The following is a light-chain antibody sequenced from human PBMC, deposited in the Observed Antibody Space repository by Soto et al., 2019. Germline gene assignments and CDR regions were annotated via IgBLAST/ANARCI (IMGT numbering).Light chain of an antibody. CDR2: RNI. Sequence: SYELTQPPSVSVSPGQTARITCSGYAFPNQFGHWYQQKPGQAPVLVIYRNIERPSGIPGRFSGSSSGTTVTLTINGVQAEDEADYYCQSVDGSGSSVLFGGGTKLTVL. CDR1: AFPNQF. V-gene: IGLV3-25*03. CDR3: QSVDGSGSSVL. J-gene: IGLJ2*01.